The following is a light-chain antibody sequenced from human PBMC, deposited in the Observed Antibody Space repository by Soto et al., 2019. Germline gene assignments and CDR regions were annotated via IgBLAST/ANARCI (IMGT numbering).Light chain of an antibody. V-gene: IGKV3-15*01. CDR3: QQYNRWPPIT. CDR2: GTS. Sequence: EKVMTQSPATLSVSPGERATLSFRASWSVGSNLAWYQQKPGQAPRLLIYGTSIRATGVPARSSGSGSGTDFSLTISSLQSEDFAVYYCQQYNRWPPITFGQGTRLEIK. J-gene: IGKJ5*01. CDR1: WSVGSN.